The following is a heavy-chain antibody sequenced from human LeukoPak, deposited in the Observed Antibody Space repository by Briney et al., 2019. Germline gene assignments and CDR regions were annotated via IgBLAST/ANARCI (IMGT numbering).Heavy chain of an antibody. V-gene: IGHV3-23*01. CDR3: AKSLMAVAGRTTDY. J-gene: IGHJ4*02. CDR2: ISGSGGST. D-gene: IGHD6-19*01. Sequence: GGTLRLSCAASGFTFSSYGMSWVRQAPGKGLEWVSAISGSGGSTYYADSVKGRFTISRDNSKNTLYLQMNSLRAEDTAVYYCAKSLMAVAGRTTDYWGQGTLVTVSS. CDR1: GFTFSSYG.